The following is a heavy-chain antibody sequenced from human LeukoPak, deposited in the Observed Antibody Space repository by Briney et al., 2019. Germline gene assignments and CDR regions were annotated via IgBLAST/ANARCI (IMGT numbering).Heavy chain of an antibody. CDR1: GYTFTGYY. V-gene: IGHV1-2*02. CDR3: ARDRGVDYCSGGSCSHYYYYMDV. Sequence: GASVKVSCKASGYTFTGYYMHWVRQAPGQGLEWMAWMNPNSGGTNYAQKFQGRVTMTRDTSISTAYMELSRLRSDDTAVYYCARDRGVDYCSGGSCSHYYYYMDVWGKGTTVTISS. CDR2: MNPNSGGT. J-gene: IGHJ6*03. D-gene: IGHD2-15*01.